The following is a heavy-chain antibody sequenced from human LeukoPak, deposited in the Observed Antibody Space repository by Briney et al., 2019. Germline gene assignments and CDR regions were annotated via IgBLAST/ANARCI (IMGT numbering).Heavy chain of an antibody. V-gene: IGHV1-69*05. CDR2: IIPIFGTA. CDR1: GGTFSSYA. CDR3: ARGGRGYDIGGYFDY. J-gene: IGHJ4*02. Sequence: GASVKVSCKASGGTFSSYAISWVRQAPGQGLEWMGRIIPIFGTANYAQKFQGRVTITTDESTSTAYMELSSLRSEDTAVYYCARGGRGYDIGGYFDYWGQGTLVTVSS. D-gene: IGHD5-12*01.